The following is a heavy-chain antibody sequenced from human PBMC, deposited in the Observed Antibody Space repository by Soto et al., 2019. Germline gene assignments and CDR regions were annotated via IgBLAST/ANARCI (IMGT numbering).Heavy chain of an antibody. CDR3: AREPSTVTTFVYFDY. CDR2: IIPIFGTA. J-gene: IGHJ4*02. D-gene: IGHD4-4*01. V-gene: IGHV1-69*01. Sequence: QVQLVQSGAEVKKPGSSVKVSCKASGGPFSSYAISWVRQAPGQGLEWMGGIIPIFGTANYAQKCQGRVTITADESTSTAYMELSSLRSEDTAVYYCAREPSTVTTFVYFDYWGQGTLVTVSS. CDR1: GGPFSSYA.